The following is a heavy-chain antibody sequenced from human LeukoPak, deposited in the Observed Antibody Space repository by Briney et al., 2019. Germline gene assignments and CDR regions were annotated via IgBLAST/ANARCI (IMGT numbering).Heavy chain of an antibody. Sequence: EASQTLSLTCAVSGGSISSGGYSWSWIRQPPGKGLEWIGYIYHSGSTYYNPSLKSRITISVDTSKNQFSLKLSSVTAADTAVYYCARSEVYSRVDYWGQGTLVTVSS. CDR2: IYHSGST. D-gene: IGHD4-11*01. J-gene: IGHJ4*02. CDR1: GGSISSGGYS. CDR3: ARSEVYSRVDY. V-gene: IGHV4-30-2*02.